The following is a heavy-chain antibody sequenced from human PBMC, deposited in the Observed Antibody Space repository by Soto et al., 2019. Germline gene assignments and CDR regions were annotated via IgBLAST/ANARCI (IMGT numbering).Heavy chain of an antibody. Sequence: SETLSLTCAVSGGSITSNWWSWIRQHPGKGLEWIGYIYYSGSTYYNPSLKSRVTISVDTSKNQFSLKLSSVTAADTAVYYCARGVIHWGQGTLVTVSS. V-gene: IGHV4-31*11. J-gene: IGHJ4*02. D-gene: IGHD2-21*01. CDR1: GGSITSNW. CDR2: IYYSGST. CDR3: ARGVIH.